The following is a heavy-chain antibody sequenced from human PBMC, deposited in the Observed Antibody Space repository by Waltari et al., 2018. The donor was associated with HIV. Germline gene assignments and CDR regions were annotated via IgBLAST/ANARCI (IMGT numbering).Heavy chain of an antibody. CDR1: GFSLSTSGVG. Sequence: QITLKESGPTLVTPTQTLTLTCTFPGFSLSTSGVGVGWLPPPPGKAPEWLALIYWDDDNRYSPSLKSRLTITKDTSKNQVVLTMTNMDPVDTATYYCVHTTGLYCTTTYCRTFYSGKDVWGQGTTVTVSS. CDR3: VHTTGLYCTTTYCRTFYSGKDV. J-gene: IGHJ6*02. V-gene: IGHV2-5*02. D-gene: IGHD2-8*01. CDR2: IYWDDDN.